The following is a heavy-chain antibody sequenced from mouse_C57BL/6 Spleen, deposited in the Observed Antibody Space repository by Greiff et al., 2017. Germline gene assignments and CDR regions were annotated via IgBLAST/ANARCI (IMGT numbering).Heavy chain of an antibody. Sequence: EVLLVQSGGGLVKPGGSLKLSCAASGFTFSSYAMSWVRQTPEQRLEWVATISDGGSYTYYTDNVKGRFTISRDNAKNNLYLQLSHLKSEDTAMDYCARGGILGLLDDWGQGTTLTVSS. J-gene: IGHJ2*01. CDR3: ARGGILGLLDD. D-gene: IGHD4-1*01. CDR1: GFTFSSYA. V-gene: IGHV5-4*01. CDR2: ISDGGSYT.